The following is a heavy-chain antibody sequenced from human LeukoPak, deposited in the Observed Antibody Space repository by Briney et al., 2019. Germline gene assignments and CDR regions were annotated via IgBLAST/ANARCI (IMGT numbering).Heavy chain of an antibody. J-gene: IGHJ4*02. CDR3: TRYNNDHFDY. D-gene: IGHD1-14*01. CDR2: IAYDGSRA. V-gene: IGHV3-33*08. Sequence: GGSLRLSCVASGFTFSIYSMNWVRQTPGKGLEWVAVIAYDGSRAFYADSVKGRFTISRDNSKNTMSVQMDDLRAEDTAVYYCTRYNNDHFDYWGQGTLVTVSS. CDR1: GFTFSIYS.